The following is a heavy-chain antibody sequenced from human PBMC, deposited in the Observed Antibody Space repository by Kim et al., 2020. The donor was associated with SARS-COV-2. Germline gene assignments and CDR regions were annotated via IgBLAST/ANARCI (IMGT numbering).Heavy chain of an antibody. CDR1: GGSISSSSYY. CDR2: IYYSGST. D-gene: IGHD4-17*01. J-gene: IGHJ4*02. V-gene: IGHV4-39*01. CDR3: ARLPSHPLRFDY. Sequence: SETLSLTCTVSGGSISSSSYYWGWIRQPPGKGLEWIESIYYSGSTYYNPSLKSRVTISVDTSKNQFSLKLSSVTAADTAVYYCARLPSHPLRFDYWGQGT.